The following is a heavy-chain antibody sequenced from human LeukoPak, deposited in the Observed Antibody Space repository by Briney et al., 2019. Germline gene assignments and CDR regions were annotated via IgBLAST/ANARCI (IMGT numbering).Heavy chain of an antibody. CDR2: ISGSGGST. V-gene: IGHV3-23*01. Sequence: GGSLRLSCAASGFTFSNYAMSWVRQAPGKGLEWVSGISGSGGSTYYADSVKGRFTISRDNSKNTLYLQMNSLRAEDTAVYYCARGGGYCRGGSCYSNGAFDIWGQGTMVTVSS. J-gene: IGHJ3*02. D-gene: IGHD2-15*01. CDR3: ARGGGYCRGGSCYSNGAFDI. CDR1: GFTFSNYA.